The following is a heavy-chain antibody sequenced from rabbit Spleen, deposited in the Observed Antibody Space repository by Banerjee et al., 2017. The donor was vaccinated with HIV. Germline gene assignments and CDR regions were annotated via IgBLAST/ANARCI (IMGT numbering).Heavy chain of an antibody. V-gene: IGHV1S69*01. CDR2: ISTSGSA. D-gene: IGHD1-1*01. J-gene: IGHJ2*01. Sequence: QSVEESGGRLVTPGTPLTLTCTVSGFSLSSTAISWVRQAPGKGLEWIGIISTSGSAYYASWAKGRFTISKSSSTTVDLKLTSPTTEDTATYFCARTHTDSSAYNAWGQGTLVTVS. CDR1: GFSLSSTA. CDR3: ARTHTDSSAYNA.